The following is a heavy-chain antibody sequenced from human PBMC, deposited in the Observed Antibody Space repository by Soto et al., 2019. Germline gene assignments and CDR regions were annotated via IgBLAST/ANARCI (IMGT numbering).Heavy chain of an antibody. CDR3: ARRFNYDFWGGYSYYYYMDV. D-gene: IGHD3-3*01. Sequence: SETLSLTCTVSGGSISSYYWSWIRQPPGKGLEWIGYIYYSGSTNYNPSLKSRVTISVDTSKNQFSLKLSSVTAADTAVYYCARRFNYDFWGGYSYYYYMDVWGKGTTVTVSS. V-gene: IGHV4-59*08. J-gene: IGHJ6*03. CDR1: GGSISSYY. CDR2: IYYSGST.